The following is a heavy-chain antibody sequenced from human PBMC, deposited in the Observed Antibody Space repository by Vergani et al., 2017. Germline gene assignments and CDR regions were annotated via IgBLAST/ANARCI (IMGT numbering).Heavy chain of an antibody. CDR3: ARSLQSNYYYYYMDV. V-gene: IGHV3-48*01. D-gene: IGHD4-11*01. J-gene: IGHJ6*03. CDR1: GFTFSSYS. Sequence: EVQLVESGGGLVQPGGSLRLSCAASGFTFSSYSMNWVRQAPGKGLEWVSYISSSISTIYYADSVKGRFTISRDNAKNSLYLQMNSLRAEDTALYYCARSLQSNYYYYYMDVWGKGTTVTASS. CDR2: ISSSISTI.